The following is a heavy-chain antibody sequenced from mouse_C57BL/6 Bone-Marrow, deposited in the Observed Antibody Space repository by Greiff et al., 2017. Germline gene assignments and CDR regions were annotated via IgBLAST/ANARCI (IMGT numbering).Heavy chain of an antibody. V-gene: IGHV1-5*01. CDR3: TRQLRLRPWFAY. CDR2: IYPGNSDT. D-gene: IGHD3-2*02. J-gene: IGHJ3*01. Sequence: LEWIGAIYPGNSDTRYNQKFKGKAKLTAVTSASTAYMELSSLTNEDSAVYSCTRQLRLRPWFAYWGQGTLVTVSA.